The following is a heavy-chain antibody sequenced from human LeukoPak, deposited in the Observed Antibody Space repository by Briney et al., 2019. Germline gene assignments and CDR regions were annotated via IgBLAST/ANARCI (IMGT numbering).Heavy chain of an antibody. V-gene: IGHV3-20*04. CDR1: GSNFEDFV. D-gene: IGHD3-10*01. CDR2: IHWDDDKT. Sequence: GGSLRLSCAASGSNFEDFVMTWVRQVPGKGLEWVSGIHWDDDKTEYADSVKGRFTISRDNARKSLHLEMSSLRVEDTALYYCARVYGYYYYYMDVWGNGTAVIVSS. CDR3: ARVYGYYYYYMDV. J-gene: IGHJ6*03.